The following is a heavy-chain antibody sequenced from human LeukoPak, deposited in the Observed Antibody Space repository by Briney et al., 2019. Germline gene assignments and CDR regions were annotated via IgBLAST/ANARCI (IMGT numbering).Heavy chain of an antibody. V-gene: IGHV4-34*01. CDR1: GGSFSGYY. CDR2: INHSGST. D-gene: IGHD6-6*01. CDR3: ARGRIAARSDDY. Sequence: PSETLSLTCAVYGGSFSGYYWSWIRQPPGKGLEWIGEINHSGSTNYNPSLKSRVTISVDTSKYQFSLKLSSVTAADTAVYYCARGRIAARSDDYWGQGTLVSVSS. J-gene: IGHJ4*02.